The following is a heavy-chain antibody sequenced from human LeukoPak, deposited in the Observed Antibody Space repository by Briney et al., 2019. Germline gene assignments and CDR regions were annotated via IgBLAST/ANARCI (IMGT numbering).Heavy chain of an antibody. CDR1: GGSFSGYY. V-gene: IGHV4-34*01. J-gene: IGHJ3*02. Sequence: SETLSLTCAVYGGSFSGYYCTWIRQPPGKGLEWIGEISHSGSTYYSPSLKGRLTISVDTSMNQFSLRLSSVTAADTAVYYCARRNWGSNAFDIWGQGTMVTVSS. CDR3: ARRNWGSNAFDI. CDR2: ISHSGST. D-gene: IGHD7-27*01.